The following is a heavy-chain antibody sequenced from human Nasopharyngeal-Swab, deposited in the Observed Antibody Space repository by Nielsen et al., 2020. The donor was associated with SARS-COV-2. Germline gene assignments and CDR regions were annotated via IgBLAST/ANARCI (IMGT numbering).Heavy chain of an antibody. CDR2: IYYSGST. CDR3: ARHTVATPISHYFDY. J-gene: IGHJ4*02. CDR1: GGSISDYY. D-gene: IGHD4-17*01. Sequence: GSLRLSCTVSGGSISDYYWSWIRQPPGKGLEWIGYIYYSGSTNYNPSLKSRVTISVDTSKNQFSLKLSSVTAADTAVYYCARHTVATPISHYFDYWGQGTLVTVSS. V-gene: IGHV4-59*08.